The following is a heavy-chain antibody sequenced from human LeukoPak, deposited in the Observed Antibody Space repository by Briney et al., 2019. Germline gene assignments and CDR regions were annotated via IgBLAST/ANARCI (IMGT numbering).Heavy chain of an antibody. D-gene: IGHD5-24*01. CDR3: ARGLYRDGTCFDY. J-gene: IGHJ4*02. CDR1: GFTFSSND. V-gene: IGHV3-30*03. CDR2: ISSDGTNK. Sequence: PGGSLRLSCVASGFTFSSNDMHWVRQAPGKGLEWVTIISSDGTNKYYSGSLKGRFTASRDNSKNTLYLQMNSLRVEGTAVYYCARGLYRDGTCFDYWGQGTLVTVSS.